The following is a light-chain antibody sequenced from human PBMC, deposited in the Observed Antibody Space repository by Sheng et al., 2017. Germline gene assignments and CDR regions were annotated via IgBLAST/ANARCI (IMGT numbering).Light chain of an antibody. CDR1: QSVSSSY. Sequence: EIVLTQSPGTLSLSPGKRVTLSCRASQSVSSSYLAWYQQKPGQAPRLLIYDASNRATGIPARFSGSGSGTDFTLTISSLEPEDFAVYYCQQRSNWREYTFGQGTKLEI. CDR3: QQRSNWREYT. J-gene: IGKJ2*01. V-gene: IGKV3D-20*02. CDR2: DAS.